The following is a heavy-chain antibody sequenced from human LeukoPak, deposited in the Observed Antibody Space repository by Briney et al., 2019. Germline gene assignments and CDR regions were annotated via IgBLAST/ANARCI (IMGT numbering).Heavy chain of an antibody. Sequence: KPSETLSLTCTVSGGSISSYYWSWIRQPPGKGLEWIGYIYYSGSTNYNPSLKSRVTISVDTSKNRFSLRLRSVTAADTAVYYCARDWWLGSPSLQGYFYGLDVWGHGTTVTVSS. V-gene: IGHV4-59*01. J-gene: IGHJ6*02. CDR1: GGSISSYY. CDR2: IYYSGST. CDR3: ARDWWLGSPSLQGYFYGLDV. D-gene: IGHD2-2*01.